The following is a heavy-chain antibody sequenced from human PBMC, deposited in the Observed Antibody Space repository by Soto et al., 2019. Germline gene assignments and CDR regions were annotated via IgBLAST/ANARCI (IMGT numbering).Heavy chain of an antibody. J-gene: IGHJ6*02. CDR1: GFTVSSNY. Sequence: GGSLRLSCAASGFTVSSNYMSWVRQAPGKGLEWVSVIYSGGSTYYADSVKGRFTISRDNSKNTLYLQMNSLSAEDTAVYYCARDSTINGTLWFGELQDYGMDVWGQGTTVTVSS. CDR3: ARDSTINGTLWFGELQDYGMDV. CDR2: IYSGGST. V-gene: IGHV3-53*01. D-gene: IGHD3-10*01.